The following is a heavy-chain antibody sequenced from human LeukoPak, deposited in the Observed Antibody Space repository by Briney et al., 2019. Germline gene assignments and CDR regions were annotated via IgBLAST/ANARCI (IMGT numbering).Heavy chain of an antibody. Sequence: GGSLRLSCVASGFTFSSQAMSWVRQAPGKGLEWVSAISASGSNTYYADSVRGRFTISRDNSKNTLYLQMNSLRADDTAVYYCAQRPAGRPFDYWGQGTLVTVSS. CDR1: GFTFSSQA. CDR3: AQRPAGRPFDY. V-gene: IGHV3-23*01. D-gene: IGHD6-13*01. CDR2: ISASGSNT. J-gene: IGHJ4*02.